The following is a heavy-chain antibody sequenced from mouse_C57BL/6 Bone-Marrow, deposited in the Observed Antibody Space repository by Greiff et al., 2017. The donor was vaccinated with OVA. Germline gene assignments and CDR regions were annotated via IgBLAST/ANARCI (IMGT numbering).Heavy chain of an antibody. CDR2: IDPSDSYT. D-gene: IGHD1-1*01. J-gene: IGHJ4*01. CDR1: GYTFTSYW. CDR3: AREEVYYGDAMDY. Sequence: QVQLQQPGAELVMPGASVKLSCKASGYTFTSYWMHWVKQRPGQGLEWIGEIDPSDSYTNYNQKFKGKSTLTVDKSSSTAYMQLSSLTSEDSAVYYCAREEVYYGDAMDYWGQGTSVTVSS. V-gene: IGHV1-69*01.